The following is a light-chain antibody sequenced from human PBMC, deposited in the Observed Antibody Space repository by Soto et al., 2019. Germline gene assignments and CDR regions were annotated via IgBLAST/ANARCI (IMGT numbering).Light chain of an antibody. V-gene: IGKV3-20*01. Sequence: EIVFGNSPGTLSLSPRERATLSCRASQSVSSSYLAWYQQKPGQAPRLLIYGASSRATGIPDRFSGSGSGTDFTLTIRSLQPEDFATYHCQQLSSYPVTFGQGTKVDIK. CDR3: QQLSSYPVT. CDR1: QSVSSSY. J-gene: IGKJ1*01. CDR2: GAS.